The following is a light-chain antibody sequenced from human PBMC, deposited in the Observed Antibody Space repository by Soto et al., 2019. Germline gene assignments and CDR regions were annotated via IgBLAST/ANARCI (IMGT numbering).Light chain of an antibody. CDR2: DDS. V-gene: IGLV3-21*02. CDR1: NIGSKS. Sequence: SYELTQPPSVSVAPGQTARITWGGNNIGSKSVHWYQQKPGQAPVLVVYDDSDRPSGIPERFSGSNSGNTATLTISRVEAGDEADYYCQVCDSSSDHLHVFGTGTKVTVL. CDR3: QVCDSSSDHLHV. J-gene: IGLJ1*01.